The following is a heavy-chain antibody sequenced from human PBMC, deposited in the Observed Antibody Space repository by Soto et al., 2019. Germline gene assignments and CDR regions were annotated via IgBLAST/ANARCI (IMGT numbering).Heavy chain of an antibody. J-gene: IGHJ3*02. CDR3: ARGDYYDSSGYYLSDALDI. D-gene: IGHD3-22*01. CDR1: GGSISSYY. V-gene: IGHV4-59*01. CDR2: IYYSGST. Sequence: SETLSLTCTVSGGSISSYYWSWILQPPGKGLEWIGYIYYSGSTNYNPSLKSRVTISVDTSKNQFSLKLSSVTAADTAVYYCARGDYYDSSGYYLSDALDIWGQGTMVTVSS.